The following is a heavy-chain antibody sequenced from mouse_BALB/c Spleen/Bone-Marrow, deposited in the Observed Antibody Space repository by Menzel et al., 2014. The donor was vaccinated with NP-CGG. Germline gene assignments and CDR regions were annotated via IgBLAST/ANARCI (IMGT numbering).Heavy chain of an antibody. CDR2: IWSDGST. V-gene: IGHV2-6-2*01. J-gene: IGHJ4*01. D-gene: IGHD4-1*01. Sequence: QVQLQQSGPDLVSPSQSLSLTCTVSGFSLNSYGLHWVRQPPGKGLEWLGVIWSDGSTTYNSALKSRLSISKDNSKRQVVLKMNSLQTDDTAMHYCARSGTDYAMGYWGQGTSGTVSS. CDR1: GFSLNSYG. CDR3: ARSGTDYAMGY.